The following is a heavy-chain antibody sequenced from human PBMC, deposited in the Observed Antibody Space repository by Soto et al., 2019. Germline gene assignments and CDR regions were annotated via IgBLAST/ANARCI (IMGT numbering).Heavy chain of an antibody. V-gene: IGHV3-23*01. Sequence: GRPLIRSCTVSGFHISGYGMTLVLPDPGKGLEWVSAISGSGISKYYADSVKGRFTISRDTSKHTLYLQMNSPSAEDAAVYYCATSPGIGWASYYYGTDVWGQGTTVTVSS. D-gene: IGHD6-19*01. J-gene: IGHJ6*02. CDR1: GFHISGYG. CDR3: ATSPGIGWASYYYGTDV. CDR2: ISGSGISK.